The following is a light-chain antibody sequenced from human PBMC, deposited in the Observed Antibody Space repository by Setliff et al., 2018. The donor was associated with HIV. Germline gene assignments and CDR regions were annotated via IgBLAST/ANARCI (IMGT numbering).Light chain of an antibody. CDR2: GVT. CDR1: SSNVGGFNY. V-gene: IGLV2-14*01. Sequence: QSVLAQPASVSGSPGQSITISCTGTSSNVGGFNYVSWYQQHPGKAPKLMIYGVTARPSGVSNRFSGSKSGNTASLTISGLQAEDEADYYCASHRDTNTLEVFGTGTKVTVL. CDR3: ASHRDTNTLEV. J-gene: IGLJ1*01.